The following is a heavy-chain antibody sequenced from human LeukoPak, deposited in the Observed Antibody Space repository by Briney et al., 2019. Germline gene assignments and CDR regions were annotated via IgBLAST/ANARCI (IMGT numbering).Heavy chain of an antibody. CDR2: IKQDGSEK. CDR3: ARGLNYYDSSGYYYYDY. D-gene: IGHD3-22*01. Sequence: GGSLRLSCAASGFTFSSYWMSWVRQAPGKGLEWVANIKQDGSEKYYVDSVKGRFTISRDSAKNSLYLQMNSLRAEDTAVYYCARGLNYYDSSGYYYYDYWGQGTLVTVSS. J-gene: IGHJ4*02. V-gene: IGHV3-7*01. CDR1: GFTFSSYW.